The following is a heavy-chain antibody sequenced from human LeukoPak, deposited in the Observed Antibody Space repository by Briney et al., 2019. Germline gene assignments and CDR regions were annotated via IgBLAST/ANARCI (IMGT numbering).Heavy chain of an antibody. Sequence: PGGSLRLSCAASGFTFSSYEMNWVRQAPGKGLEWVSYISSSGSTIYYADSVKRRFTISRDNAKNSLYLQMNSLRAEDTAVYYCASMRPAADDYDYVWGSYRSSDYWGQGTLVTVSS. CDR1: GFTFSSYE. J-gene: IGHJ4*02. CDR3: ASMRPAADDYDYVWGSYRSSDY. D-gene: IGHD3-16*02. CDR2: ISSSGSTI. V-gene: IGHV3-48*03.